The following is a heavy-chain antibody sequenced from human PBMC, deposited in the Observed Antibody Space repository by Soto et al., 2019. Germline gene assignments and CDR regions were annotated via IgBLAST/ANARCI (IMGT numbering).Heavy chain of an antibody. CDR1: GFTFSSYA. D-gene: IGHD6-19*01. CDR3: ARDEYSSGWYSY. V-gene: IGHV3-30-3*01. Sequence: QVQLVESGGGVVQPGRSLRLSCAASGFTFSSYAMHWVRQAPGKGLEWVAVISYDGSNKYYADSVKGRFTISRDNSKNTLYLQMNGLRAEDTAVYYCARDEYSSGWYSYWGQGTLVTVSS. J-gene: IGHJ4*02. CDR2: ISYDGSNK.